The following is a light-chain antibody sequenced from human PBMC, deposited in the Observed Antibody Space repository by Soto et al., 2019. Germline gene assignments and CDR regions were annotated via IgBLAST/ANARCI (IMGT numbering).Light chain of an antibody. CDR3: QHYNSYSEA. CDR1: QGIRND. Sequence: DIHMTQSPSTLSGSVGDRVTITCRASQGIRNDLGWYQQKKGKAPKVLIYKASTLKSGVPSRFRGSGSGTEFTLTISRLQPDDFETYYCQHYNSYSEAFGQGTKVDIK. V-gene: IGKV1-5*03. CDR2: KAS. J-gene: IGKJ1*01.